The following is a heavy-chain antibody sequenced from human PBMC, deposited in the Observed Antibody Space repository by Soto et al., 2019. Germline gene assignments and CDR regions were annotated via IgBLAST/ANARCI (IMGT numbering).Heavy chain of an antibody. Sequence: EVQLVESGGGLVKPGGSLRVSCAASGFTFSAYSLNWVRQAPGKGLEWVASISSTGTYIYYADSVEGRFTISRDNAENALHLQMASLRAEDTAVYYWASGASTDSSTWVDYWGQGTLVIFSS. CDR3: ASGASTDSSTWVDY. CDR1: GFTFSAYS. CDR2: ISSTGTYI. D-gene: IGHD3-22*01. V-gene: IGHV3-21*04. J-gene: IGHJ4*02.